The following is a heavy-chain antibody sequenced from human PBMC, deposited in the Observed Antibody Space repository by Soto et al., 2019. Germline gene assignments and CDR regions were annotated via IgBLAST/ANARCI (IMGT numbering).Heavy chain of an antibody. CDR1: GFAFGSYV. V-gene: IGHV3-74*01. CDR2: INHDGSAT. CDR3: ATDLEWKIDF. D-gene: IGHD3-3*01. Sequence: GGSLRLSCEASGFAFGSYVMQWARQAPGKGLVWVSRINHDGSATSYADSVKGRFTISRDDAKKTVHLQMNSLRAEDTAVYYCATDLEWKIDFWGQGTLVTVSS. J-gene: IGHJ4*02.